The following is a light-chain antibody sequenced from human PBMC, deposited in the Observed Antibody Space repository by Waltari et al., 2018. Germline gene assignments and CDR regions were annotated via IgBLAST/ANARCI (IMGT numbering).Light chain of an antibody. J-gene: IGLJ2*01. V-gene: IGLV1-44*01. CDR1: YSAIGGNV. CDR2: SKA. Sequence: QSVLTQQPSSPGTPRQRVSIACSRSYSAIGGNVVTWYQHLPGTAPKLLIFSKAYRPSGVPYRFSGSKSGTSASLAISGLQSEDEAEYYCATWDDRLTGVVFGGGTRVTVL. CDR3: ATWDDRLTGVV.